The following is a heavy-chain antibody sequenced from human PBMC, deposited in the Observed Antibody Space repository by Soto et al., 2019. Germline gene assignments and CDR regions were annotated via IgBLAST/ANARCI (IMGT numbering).Heavy chain of an antibody. CDR1: GFTVSSNY. D-gene: IGHD3-10*01. J-gene: IGHJ3*02. CDR3: ARSRGSGSWDAFDI. CDR2: IYSGGST. V-gene: IGHV3-53*01. Sequence: EVQLVESGGGLIQPGGSLRLSCAASGFTVSSNYMSWVRQAPGTGLEWVSVIYSGGSTYYADSVKGRFTISRDNSKNTLYLQMNSLRAEDTAVYYCARSRGSGSWDAFDIWGQGTMVTVSS.